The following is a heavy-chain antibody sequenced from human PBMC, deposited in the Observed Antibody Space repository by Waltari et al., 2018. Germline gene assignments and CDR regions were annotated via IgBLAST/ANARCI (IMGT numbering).Heavy chain of an antibody. CDR3: ASLACDSDRSRYRPLDN. D-gene: IGHD3-22*01. Sequence: EVQLVESGGGLVQPGGSLRLSCAASGVTLSSCWMTWVRQAPGTGLEWVANIKEDGSEYYYLDSGKGRFTISRDNANNSLSLHMNSLRAEDAAIYYCASLACDSDRSRYRPLDNWGQGALVTVSS. CDR1: GVTLSSCW. V-gene: IGHV3-7*01. J-gene: IGHJ4*02. CDR2: IKEDGSEY.